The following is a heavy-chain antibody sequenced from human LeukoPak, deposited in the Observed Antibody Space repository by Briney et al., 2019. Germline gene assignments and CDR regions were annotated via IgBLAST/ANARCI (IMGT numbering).Heavy chain of an antibody. CDR1: GFRFNTYW. V-gene: IGHV3-7*04. CDR3: ARENFEH. J-gene: IGHJ4*02. CDR2: VKPDGRDK. Sequence: GGSLRLSCAASGFRFNTYWMNWVRQAPGKGLEWVANVKPDGRDKYYVDSVKGRFTISRDNSKNSLYLEMNSLRAEDTAVYYCARENFEHWGQGTLVTVSS.